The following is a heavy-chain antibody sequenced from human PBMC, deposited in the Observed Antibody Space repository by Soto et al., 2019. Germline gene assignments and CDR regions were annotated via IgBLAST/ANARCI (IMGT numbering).Heavy chain of an antibody. D-gene: IGHD3-9*01. V-gene: IGHV1-46*03. Sequence: GASVKVSCKASGYTFTSYYMHWVRQAPGQGLEWMGIINPSGGSTSYAQKFQGRVTMTRDTSTSTVYMELSSLRSEDTAVYYCAREPNYDILTGYYTDRLDDSGARGYYYYCGMVVWGQGTTVTVSS. CDR2: INPSGGST. J-gene: IGHJ6*02. CDR3: AREPNYDILTGYYTDRLDDSGARGYYYYCGMVV. CDR1: GYTFTSYY.